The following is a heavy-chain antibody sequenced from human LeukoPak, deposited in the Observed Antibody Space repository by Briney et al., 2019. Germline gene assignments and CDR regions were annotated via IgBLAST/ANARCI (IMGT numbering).Heavy chain of an antibody. V-gene: IGHV4-59*01. D-gene: IGHD3-10*01. J-gene: IGHJ4*02. Sequence: SETLSLTCTVSGGSINSYYWSWIRQPPRKGLEWIGYIYYSGSTNYNPSLKSRVTISVDTSKNQFSLKLSSVTAADTAVYYCARESTMVRGVIIDWGQGTLVTVSS. CDR3: ARESTMVRGVIID. CDR2: IYYSGST. CDR1: GGSINSYY.